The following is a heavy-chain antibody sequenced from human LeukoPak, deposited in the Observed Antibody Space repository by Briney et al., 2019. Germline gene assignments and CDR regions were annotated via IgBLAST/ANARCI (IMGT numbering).Heavy chain of an antibody. CDR3: AKGIVGALDY. V-gene: IGHV3-30-3*01. J-gene: IGHJ4*02. D-gene: IGHD1-26*01. CDR1: GFAFSSYA. Sequence: GGSLRLSCAASGFAFSSYAIHWVRQAPGKGLEWVSFISYDGRIKYYADSVKGRLTISRDNSKNTVSLQMNSLRAEDTAIYYCAKGIVGALDYWGQGTLVTVSS. CDR2: ISYDGRIK.